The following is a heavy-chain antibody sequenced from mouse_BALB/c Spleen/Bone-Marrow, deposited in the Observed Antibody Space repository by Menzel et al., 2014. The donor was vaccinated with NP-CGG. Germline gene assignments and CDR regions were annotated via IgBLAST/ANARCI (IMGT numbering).Heavy chain of an antibody. CDR1: GFTFSSYA. CDR3: ARRGGWLLSFDY. Sequence: EVHLVESGGGLVKPGGPLKLSCAASGFTFSSYAMSWVRQTPEKRLEWVASISSGGSTYYPDSVKGRFTISRDNARNILYLQMSSLRSEDTAMYYCARRGGWLLSFDYWGQGTALTVSS. J-gene: IGHJ2*01. CDR2: ISSGGST. V-gene: IGHV5-6-5*01. D-gene: IGHD2-3*01.